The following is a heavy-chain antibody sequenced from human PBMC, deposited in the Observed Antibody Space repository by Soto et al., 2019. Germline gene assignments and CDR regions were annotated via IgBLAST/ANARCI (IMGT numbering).Heavy chain of an antibody. CDR2: ISSSSSTI. Sequence: GGSLRLSCAASGFTFSSYSMNWVRQAPGKGLEWVSYISSSSSTIYYADSVKGRFTISRDNAKNSLYLQMNSLRAEDTAVYYCARDTNYYGSGSYYNNFDYWGQGTLVTVSS. D-gene: IGHD3-10*01. CDR1: GFTFSSYS. V-gene: IGHV3-48*01. CDR3: ARDTNYYGSGSYYNNFDY. J-gene: IGHJ4*02.